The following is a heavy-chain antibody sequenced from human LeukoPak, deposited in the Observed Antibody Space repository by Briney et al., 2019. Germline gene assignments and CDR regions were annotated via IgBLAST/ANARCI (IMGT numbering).Heavy chain of an antibody. V-gene: IGHV4-34*01. CDR1: GGSFSGHY. J-gene: IGHJ4*02. CDR3: ARDRFDY. Sequence: PSETLSLTCAVYGGSFSGHYWSWIRQPPGKGLELIGEINHSGSTNYNPSLNSRVTISVDTSKNQFSLKLSSVTAADTAVYYCARDRFDYWGQGTLVTVSS. CDR2: INHSGST.